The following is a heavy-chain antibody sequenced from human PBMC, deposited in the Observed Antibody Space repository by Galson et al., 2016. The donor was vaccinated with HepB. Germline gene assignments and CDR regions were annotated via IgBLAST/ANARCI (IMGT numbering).Heavy chain of an antibody. CDR2: IYSGGST. D-gene: IGHD5-12*01. CDR3: TRTLGRHSGYYYFDY. CDR1: GFTFSTNY. Sequence: SLRLSCAASGFTFSTNYMSWVRQAPGKGLEWVSVIYSGGSTDYADSVKGRFTISRDNSKNTLYLQMNSLRAEVTAVYYCTRTLGRHSGYYYFDYWGQGTLVTVSS. V-gene: IGHV3-53*01. J-gene: IGHJ4*02.